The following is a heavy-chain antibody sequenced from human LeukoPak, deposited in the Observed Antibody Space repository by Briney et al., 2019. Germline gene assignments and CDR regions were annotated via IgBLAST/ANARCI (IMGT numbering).Heavy chain of an antibody. J-gene: IGHJ4*02. D-gene: IGHD6-13*01. Sequence: PSETLSLTCTVSGGSISSGDYYWSWLRQPPGKGLELIGYVYYGRSTHYNRSLKRRVTISVDTSKIQFSLKLSSVPAADTAVYYCARGDSSSWYFDYWGQGTLVTVSS. CDR2: VYYGRST. V-gene: IGHV4-30-4*01. CDR3: ARGDSSSWYFDY. CDR1: GGSISSGDYY.